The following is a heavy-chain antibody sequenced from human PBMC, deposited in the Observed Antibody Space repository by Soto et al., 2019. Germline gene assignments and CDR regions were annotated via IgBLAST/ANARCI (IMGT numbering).Heavy chain of an antibody. CDR2: TRNKANSYTT. Sequence: GGSLRLSCAASGFTFSDHYMDWVRQAPGKGLEWVGRTRNKANSYTTEYAASVKGRFTISRDDSKNSLYLQMNSLKTEDTAVYYCARVAPLEAWTTPYLDYWGQGTLVTVSS. D-gene: IGHD1-1*01. CDR1: GFTFSDHY. V-gene: IGHV3-72*01. J-gene: IGHJ4*02. CDR3: ARVAPLEAWTTPYLDY.